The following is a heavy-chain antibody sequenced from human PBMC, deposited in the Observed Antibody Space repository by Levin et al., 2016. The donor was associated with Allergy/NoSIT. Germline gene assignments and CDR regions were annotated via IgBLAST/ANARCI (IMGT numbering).Heavy chain of an antibody. CDR2: ISRDGGTT. Sequence: WIRQPPGKGLEYVSAISRDGGTTFYANSVKGRFTISRDNSKNTLFLQMGSLRAEDMAVYYCAALTVFGTDYWGQGAPVTVSS. D-gene: IGHD6-13*01. V-gene: IGHV3-64*01. J-gene: IGHJ4*02. CDR3: AALTVFGTDY.